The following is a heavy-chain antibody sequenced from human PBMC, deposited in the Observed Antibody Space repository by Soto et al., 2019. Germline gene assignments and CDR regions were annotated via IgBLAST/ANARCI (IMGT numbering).Heavy chain of an antibody. J-gene: IGHJ4*02. D-gene: IGHD6-13*01. CDR2: ISGSGGST. V-gene: IGHV3-23*01. CDR1: VFTFSIYA. Sequence: PGGSLLLSCASSVFTFSIYAMSWVRQAPGKGLDWVSAISGSGGSTYYADSVKGRFTISRDNSKNTLYLQMNSLRAEDTAVYYCAKDSEQQLVLVDYWGQGTMVTVSS. CDR3: AKDSEQQLVLVDY.